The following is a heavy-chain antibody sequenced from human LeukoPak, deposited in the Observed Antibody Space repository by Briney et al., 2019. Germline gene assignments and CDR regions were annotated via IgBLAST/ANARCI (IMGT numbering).Heavy chain of an antibody. D-gene: IGHD3-22*01. J-gene: IGHJ3*02. CDR3: ARDSGTPGIMAMIVVVEGAFDI. CDR2: ISSSGSTI. Sequence: NPGGSLRLSCAASGFTFSDYYMSWIRQAPGKGLEWVSYISSSGSTIYYADSVKGRFTISRDNAKNSLYLQMNSLRAEDTAVYYCARDSGTPGIMAMIVVVEGAFDIWGQGTMVTVSS. V-gene: IGHV3-11*01. CDR1: GFTFSDYY.